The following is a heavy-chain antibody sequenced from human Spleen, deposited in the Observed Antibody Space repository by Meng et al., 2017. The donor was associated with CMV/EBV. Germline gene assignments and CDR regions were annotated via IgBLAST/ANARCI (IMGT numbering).Heavy chain of an antibody. CDR3: ARLLTTIFGVATYFDY. D-gene: IGHD3-3*01. CDR1: GGSISSYY. V-gene: IGHV4-59*01. Sequence: SETLSLTCTVSGGSISSYYWSWIRQPPGKGLEWIGYIYYSGSTNYNPSLKSRVTISVDTPKNQFSLKLSSVTAADTAVYYCARLLTTIFGVATYFDYWGQGTLVTVSS. J-gene: IGHJ4*02. CDR2: IYYSGST.